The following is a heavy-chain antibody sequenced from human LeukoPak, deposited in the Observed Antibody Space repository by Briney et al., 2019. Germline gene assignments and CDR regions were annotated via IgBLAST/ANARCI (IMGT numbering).Heavy chain of an antibody. CDR1: GYTLTELS. CDR3: ATGGYSYGYYFDY. D-gene: IGHD5-18*01. V-gene: IGHV1-24*01. CDR2: FDPEDGET. J-gene: IGHJ4*02. Sequence: ASVKVSCKVSGYTLTELSMHWVRRAPGKGLEWMGGFDPEDGETIYAQKFQGRVTMTEDTSTDTAYMELSSLRSEDTAVYYCATGGYSYGYYFDYWGQGTLVTVSS.